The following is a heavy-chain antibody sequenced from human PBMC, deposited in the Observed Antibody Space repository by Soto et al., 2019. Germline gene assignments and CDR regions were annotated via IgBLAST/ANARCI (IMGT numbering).Heavy chain of an antibody. Sequence: GGSLRLSCAASGFTFSSYAMSWVRQAPGKGLEWVSSVSDTGGNTYSADSVKGRFTISRDNSKNTLYLQMSGLRPEDTAVYYCAKGSYRSGIKIFDPWGQGSLVTVSS. D-gene: IGHD3-10*01. J-gene: IGHJ5*02. CDR1: GFTFSSYA. CDR2: VSDTGGNT. V-gene: IGHV3-23*01. CDR3: AKGSYRSGIKIFDP.